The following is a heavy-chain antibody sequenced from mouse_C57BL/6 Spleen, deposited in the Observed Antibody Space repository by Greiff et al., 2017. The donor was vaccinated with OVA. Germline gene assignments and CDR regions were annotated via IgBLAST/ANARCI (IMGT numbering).Heavy chain of an antibody. CDR3: AREDYDGYYPFDY. D-gene: IGHD2-3*01. CDR2: INPNNGGT. Sequence: EVQLQESGPELVKPGASVKMSCKASGYTFTDYNMHWVKQSHGKSLEWIGYINPNNGGTSYNQKFKGKATLTVNKSSSTAYMELRSLTSEDSAVYYCAREDYDGYYPFDYWGQGTTLTVSS. CDR1: GYTFTDYN. J-gene: IGHJ2*01. V-gene: IGHV1-22*01.